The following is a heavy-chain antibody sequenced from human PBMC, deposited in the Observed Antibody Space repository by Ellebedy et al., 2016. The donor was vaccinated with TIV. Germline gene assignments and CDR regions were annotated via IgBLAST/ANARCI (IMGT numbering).Heavy chain of an antibody. CDR2: ISYDGSNQ. CDR1: GFTFSNYG. V-gene: IGHV3-33*05. D-gene: IGHD1/OR15-1a*01. CDR3: AKDRLGTVPDSFDI. Sequence: GGSLRLSXAASGFTFSNYGMHWVRQAPGKGLEWVAVISYDGSNQYYADSVKGRFTISRDNSKNTLYLQMNSLRAEDTAIYYCAKDRLGTVPDSFDIWGQGTMVTVSS. J-gene: IGHJ3*02.